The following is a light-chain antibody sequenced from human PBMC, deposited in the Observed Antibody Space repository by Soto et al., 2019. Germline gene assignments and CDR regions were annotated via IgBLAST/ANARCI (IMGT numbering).Light chain of an antibody. Sequence: QSALTQPASVSGSPGQSITISCTGTSSDVGGHNSLSWYQQHPGKAPKLMIYNVSNRPSGVSNRFSGSKSGNTASLTISGLLAEDEADYYCTSYTSSSTYVFGAGTKLTVL. J-gene: IGLJ1*01. CDR2: NVS. CDR1: SSDVGGHNS. CDR3: TSYTSSSTYV. V-gene: IGLV2-14*01.